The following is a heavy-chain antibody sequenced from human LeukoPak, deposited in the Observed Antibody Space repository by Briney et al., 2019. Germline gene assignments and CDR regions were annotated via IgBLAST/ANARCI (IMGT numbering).Heavy chain of an antibody. J-gene: IGHJ5*02. Sequence: PSETLSLTCAVCGGSFSGYYWSWIRQPPGKGLEWIGEINHSGSTNYNPSLKSRVTISVGTSKNQFSLKLSSVTAADTAVYYCARAPRRHWFDPWGQGTLVTVSS. V-gene: IGHV4-34*01. CDR2: INHSGST. CDR1: GGSFSGYY. D-gene: IGHD6-25*01. CDR3: ARAPRRHWFDP.